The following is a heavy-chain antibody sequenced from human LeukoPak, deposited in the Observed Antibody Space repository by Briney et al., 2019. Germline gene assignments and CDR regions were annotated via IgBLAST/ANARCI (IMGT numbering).Heavy chain of an antibody. Sequence: ASETLSLTCTVSGGSISSGSYYWSWIRQPAGKGLEWIGRIYTSGSTNYNPSLKSRVTISVDTSNNQFSLKLSSVTAADTAVYYCAREDDYGGMGNYYYYMDVWGKGTTVTVSS. D-gene: IGHD4-23*01. CDR2: IYTSGST. J-gene: IGHJ6*03. CDR1: GGSISSGSYY. V-gene: IGHV4-61*02. CDR3: AREDDYGGMGNYYYYMDV.